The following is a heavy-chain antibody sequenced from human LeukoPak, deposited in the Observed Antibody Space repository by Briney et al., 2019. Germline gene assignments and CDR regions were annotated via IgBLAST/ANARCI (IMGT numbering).Heavy chain of an antibody. CDR2: MSGDGCST. V-gene: IGHV3-43*02. J-gene: IGHJ4*02. D-gene: IGHD3-9*01. CDR1: GFIHYDYA. CDR3: AKDSATMDILTGYYLDY. Sequence: GVPLRLFCAACGFIHYDYAMHGLRDSPGGGLEWVSFMSGDGCSTYYAHSVKGRFTISRDNSKNSLYLQMNSLRTEDTALYYCAKDSATMDILTGYYLDYWGQGTLVTVSS.